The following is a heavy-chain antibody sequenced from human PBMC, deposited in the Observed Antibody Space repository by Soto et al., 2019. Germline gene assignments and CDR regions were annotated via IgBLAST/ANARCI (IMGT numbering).Heavy chain of an antibody. J-gene: IGHJ6*02. CDR3: AREIGGYQLLKEGSYGMDV. CDR2: IYYSGST. D-gene: IGHD2-2*01. CDR1: GGSISSGDYY. Sequence: SETLSLTCTVSGGSISSGDYYWSWIRQPPGKGLEWIGYIYYSGSTYYNPSLKSRVTISVDTSKNQFSLKLSSVTAADTAVYYCAREIGGYQLLKEGSYGMDVWGQGTTVTVSS. V-gene: IGHV4-30-4*01.